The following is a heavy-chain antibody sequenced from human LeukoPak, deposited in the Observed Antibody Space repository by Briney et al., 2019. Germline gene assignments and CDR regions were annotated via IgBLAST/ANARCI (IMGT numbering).Heavy chain of an antibody. CDR1: GGSISSSSYY. CDR2: IYYSGST. V-gene: IGHV4-39*01. CDR3: ARLPIVATLGDY. J-gene: IGHJ4*02. D-gene: IGHD5-12*01. Sequence: PSETLSLTCTVSGGSISSSSYYWGWIRQPPGKGLEWIGSIYYSGSTYYNPSLKSRVTKSVDTSKNQFSLKLSSVTAADTAVYYCARLPIVATLGDYWGQGTLVTVSS.